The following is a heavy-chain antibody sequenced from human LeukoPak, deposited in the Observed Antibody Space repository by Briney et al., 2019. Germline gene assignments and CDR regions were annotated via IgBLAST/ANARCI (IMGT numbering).Heavy chain of an antibody. CDR1: GFTFSSYD. Sequence: GGSLRLSCAASGFTFSSYDMHWVRQATGKGLEWVSAIGTAGDTYYPGSVKGRFTISRENAKNSLYLQMNSLRAGDTAVYYCARFCSSTSCPQNDAFDIWGQGTMVTVSS. D-gene: IGHD2-2*01. J-gene: IGHJ3*02. CDR2: IGTAGDT. CDR3: ARFCSSTSCPQNDAFDI. V-gene: IGHV3-13*01.